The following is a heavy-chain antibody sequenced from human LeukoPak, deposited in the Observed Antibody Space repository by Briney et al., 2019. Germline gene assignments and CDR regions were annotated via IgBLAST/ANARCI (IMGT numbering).Heavy chain of an antibody. V-gene: IGHV4-39*02. CDR2: IYYSGST. Sequence: PSETLSLTCTVSGGSINNSSHYWGWIRQPPGKGLEWIGSIYYSGSTYYKPSLKSRVTISMDTSQNHFFLKLGSATAADTAAYYCATYYYGSGRYYLDDWGQGTRVTVSS. CDR3: ATYYYGSGRYYLDD. J-gene: IGHJ4*02. D-gene: IGHD3-10*01. CDR1: GGSINNSSHY.